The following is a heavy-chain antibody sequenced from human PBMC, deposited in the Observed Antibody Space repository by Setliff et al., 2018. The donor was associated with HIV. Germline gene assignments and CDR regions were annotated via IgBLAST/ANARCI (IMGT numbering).Heavy chain of an antibody. CDR2: IYYSGST. V-gene: IGHV4-31*03. D-gene: IGHD3-3*01. J-gene: IGHJ4*02. CDR1: GGSISSGTYY. CDR3: ARDRSDYYNLPGYFDH. Sequence: LSLTCTVSGGSISSGTYYWSWIRQHPGKGLEWIGYIYYSGSTYYNPSLKSRVTISVDTSRNQFPLKLSSVTAADTAVYYCARDRSDYYNLPGYFDHWGQGTPVTVSS.